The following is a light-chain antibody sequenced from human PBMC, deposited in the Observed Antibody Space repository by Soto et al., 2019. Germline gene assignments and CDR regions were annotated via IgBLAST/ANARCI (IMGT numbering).Light chain of an antibody. CDR3: QQYNTYSQT. V-gene: IGKV1-5*01. CDR2: DAS. J-gene: IGKJ1*01. Sequence: DIQMTQSPSTLSASVGDRVTITCRAGQSISNWLAWYQQKPGKAPKLLIYDASSLESGVPSRFSGSGSGTEFTLTISSLQPDDFATYYCQQYNTYSQTFGQGTKVDIK. CDR1: QSISNW.